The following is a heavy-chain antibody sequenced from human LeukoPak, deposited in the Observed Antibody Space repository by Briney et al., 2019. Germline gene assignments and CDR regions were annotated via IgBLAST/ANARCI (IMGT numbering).Heavy chain of an antibody. CDR3: ARVKYDSSGYYYEFDY. V-gene: IGHV3-30-3*01. CDR2: ISYNGNNK. CDR1: GFTFSSYA. D-gene: IGHD3-22*01. Sequence: GGSLRLSCAASGFTFSSYAMHWVRQTPGKGLEWVAVISYNGNNKYYADSVKGRFTISRDNSNNTLYLQMNSLRAEDTAVYYCARVKYDSSGYYYEFDYWGQGTLVTVSS. J-gene: IGHJ4*02.